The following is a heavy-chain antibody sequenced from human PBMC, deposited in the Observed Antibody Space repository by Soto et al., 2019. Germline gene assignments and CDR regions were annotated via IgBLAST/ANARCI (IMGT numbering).Heavy chain of an antibody. CDR2: IYHSGST. J-gene: IGHJ6*02. CDR1: GGSISSGGYS. Sequence: SETLYLTCAVSGGSISSGGYSWTWIRQPPGKGLEWIGYIYHSGSTYYNPSLKSRVTILVDRSKNHFSLKLNSVTAADTAVYYCARVPDVWGQGTTVT. CDR3: ARVPDV. V-gene: IGHV4-30-2*01.